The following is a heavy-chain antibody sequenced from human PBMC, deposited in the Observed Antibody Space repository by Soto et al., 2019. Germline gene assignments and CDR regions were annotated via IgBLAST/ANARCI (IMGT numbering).Heavy chain of an antibody. CDR2: INPNSGGT. J-gene: IGHJ6*02. Sequence: ASVKVSCKASGYTFTGYYMHWVRQAPGQGLEWMGWINPNSGGTNYAQKFQGWVTMTRDTSICTAYMELSRLRSDDTAVYYCARGNSINDYCYGMDVWAQGTTVTVSS. V-gene: IGHV1-2*04. CDR1: GYTFTGYY. D-gene: IGHD4-4*01. CDR3: ARGNSINDYCYGMDV.